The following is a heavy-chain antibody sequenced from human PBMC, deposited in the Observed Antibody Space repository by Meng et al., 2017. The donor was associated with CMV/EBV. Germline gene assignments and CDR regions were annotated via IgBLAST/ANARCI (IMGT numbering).Heavy chain of an antibody. CDR2: MNPNSGNT. CDR3: ARGTKGYYDFWSGYRPGPWFDP. V-gene: IGHV1-8*03. Sequence: ASVKVSCTASGYTFTSYDINWVRQATGQGLEWMGWMNPNSGNTGYAQKCHGRVTITRNTSISTAYMELSSLRSEDTAVYYCARGTKGYYDFWSGYRPGPWFDPWGQGTLVTVSS. J-gene: IGHJ5*02. CDR1: GYTFTSYD. D-gene: IGHD3-3*01.